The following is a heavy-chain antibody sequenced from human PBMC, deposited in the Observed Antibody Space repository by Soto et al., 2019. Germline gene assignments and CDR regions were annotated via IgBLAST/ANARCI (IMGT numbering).Heavy chain of an antibody. CDR2: TRNKANSYTT. V-gene: IGHV3-72*01. CDR1: GFTFSDHY. D-gene: IGHD6-6*01. Sequence: GGSLRLSCAASGFTFSDHYMDWVRQAPGKGLEWVGRTRNKANSYTTEYAASVKGRFTISRDDSRNSLYLQMNSLKTEDTAVYYCARERVAARQGIDYWGQGTLVTVSS. J-gene: IGHJ4*02. CDR3: ARERVAARQGIDY.